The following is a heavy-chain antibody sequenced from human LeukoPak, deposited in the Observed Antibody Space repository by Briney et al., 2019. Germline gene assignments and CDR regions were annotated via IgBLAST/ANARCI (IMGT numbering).Heavy chain of an antibody. CDR2: IYYSGST. Sequence: SETLSLTCTVSGGSISNYYWSWIRQPPGKGLEWMGYIYYSGSTNYNPSLKSRVTMSGDTSKHQCSLKLSSVTAADTAMYYCAEDPGIAVAGTPFDPWGQGTLVTVSS. V-gene: IGHV4-59*01. CDR1: GGSISNYY. CDR3: AEDPGIAVAGTPFDP. D-gene: IGHD6-19*01. J-gene: IGHJ5*02.